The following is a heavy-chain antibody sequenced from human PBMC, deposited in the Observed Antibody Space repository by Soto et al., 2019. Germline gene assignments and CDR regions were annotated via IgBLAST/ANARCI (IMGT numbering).Heavy chain of an antibody. CDR1: GGSISSSDYF. CDR3: ARRGYGARFVDWFDP. CDR2: IYYSGDT. D-gene: IGHD5-18*01. V-gene: IGHV4-39*01. Sequence: SETLSLTCTVSGGSISSSDYFWAWIRQPPGKGLEWIGSIYYSGDTTYSPSLKSRLTIAVDTSKNQFSLKLGSVTAADTAVYYCARRGYGARFVDWFDPWGQGTLVTVSS. J-gene: IGHJ5*02.